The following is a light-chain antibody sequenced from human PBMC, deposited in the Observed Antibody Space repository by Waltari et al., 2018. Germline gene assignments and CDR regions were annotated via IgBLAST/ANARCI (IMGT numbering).Light chain of an antibody. CDR1: ELEKRY. Sequence: SYDLIQSPSVSVSPGQTATITCSGDELEKRYVCWYQQKPGQSPVLVIYQDVRRPSESPQRFSGSNSGNTATLTISGTQPMDEADYYCQAWDSGVAGVFGTGTKVTVL. CDR2: QDV. V-gene: IGLV3-1*01. J-gene: IGLJ1*01. CDR3: QAWDSGVAGV.